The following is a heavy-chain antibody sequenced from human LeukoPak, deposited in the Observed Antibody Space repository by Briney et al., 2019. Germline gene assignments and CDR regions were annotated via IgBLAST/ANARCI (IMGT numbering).Heavy chain of an antibody. Sequence: SETLSLTCTVSGGSISSYYWSWIRQPPGKGLEWIGYIYYSGSTNYNPSLKSRVTISVDTSKNQFSLKLSSVTAADTAVYYCARGLYSGYDYYFDYWGQGTLATVSS. D-gene: IGHD5-12*01. V-gene: IGHV4-59*01. CDR1: GGSISSYY. CDR2: IYYSGST. CDR3: ARGLYSGYDYYFDY. J-gene: IGHJ4*02.